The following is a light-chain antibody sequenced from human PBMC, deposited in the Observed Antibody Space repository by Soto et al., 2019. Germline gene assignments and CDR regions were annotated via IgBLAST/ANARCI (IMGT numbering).Light chain of an antibody. CDR2: WAS. Sequence: DIVMTQSPDSLAVSLGERATINCKSSQSVLYSPNNKNYLAWYQQKPGQPPKLLVYWASTRESGVPDRFSGSGSETDFTLTINSLQAEDVAVYYCQQYINAPTTFGQGTKVEIK. CDR1: QSVLYSPNNKNY. J-gene: IGKJ1*01. CDR3: QQYINAPTT. V-gene: IGKV4-1*01.